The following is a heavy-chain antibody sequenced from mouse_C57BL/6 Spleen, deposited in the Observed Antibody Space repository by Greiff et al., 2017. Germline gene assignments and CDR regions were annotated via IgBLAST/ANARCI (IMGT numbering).Heavy chain of an antibody. V-gene: IGHV1-81*01. CDR2: IYPRSGNT. D-gene: IGHD1-3*01. CDR3: ARRGSGSGAVDY. Sequence: QLQLKESGAELARPGASVKLSCKASGYTFTSYGISWVKQRTGQGLEWIGEIYPRSGNTYYNEKFKGKATLTADKSSSTAYMELRSLTSEDSAGYLCARRGSGSGAVDYCGQGTSVTVSS. CDR1: GYTFTSYG. J-gene: IGHJ4*01.